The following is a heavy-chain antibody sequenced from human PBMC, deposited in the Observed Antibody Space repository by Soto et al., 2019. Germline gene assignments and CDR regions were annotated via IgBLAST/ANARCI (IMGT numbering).Heavy chain of an antibody. J-gene: IGHJ4*02. D-gene: IGHD5-12*01. Sequence: GGSLRLSCAASGFTFSSYGMHWVRQAPGKGLEWVAVIWYDGSNKYYADSVKGRFTISRDNSKNTLYLQMNSLRAEDTAVYYCARDRGYSGYDLSYWGQGTLVTVSS. V-gene: IGHV3-33*01. CDR3: ARDRGYSGYDLSY. CDR2: IWYDGSNK. CDR1: GFTFSSYG.